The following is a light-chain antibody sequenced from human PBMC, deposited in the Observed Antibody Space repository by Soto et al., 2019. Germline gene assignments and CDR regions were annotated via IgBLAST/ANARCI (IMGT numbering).Light chain of an antibody. CDR2: GAS. V-gene: IGKV3-15*01. CDR1: ETVATN. CDR3: QQYFEWPPMT. J-gene: IGKJ1*01. Sequence: PGERATLSCWASETVATNLAWYQQKPGQAPRILISGASTRAAVISDRFRGSGSGTEFTLTISSLRSEDSAIYYCQQYFEWPPMTFGQGTKVEI.